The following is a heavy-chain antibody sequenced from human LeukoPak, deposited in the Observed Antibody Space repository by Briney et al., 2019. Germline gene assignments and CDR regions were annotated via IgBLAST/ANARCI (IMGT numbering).Heavy chain of an antibody. D-gene: IGHD3-16*01. CDR2: IGGTGVRT. Sequence: PGGSLRLSCASSGFTFSSYAMSWVRQAPGKGLEWVSTIGGTGVRTYYADSVKSRFTISRDNSKNTLYLQINSLRAEDTAVYFCAKDRLGGPYFFHYWGQGTLVTVSS. CDR1: GFTFSSYA. CDR3: AKDRLGGPYFFHY. J-gene: IGHJ4*02. V-gene: IGHV3-23*01.